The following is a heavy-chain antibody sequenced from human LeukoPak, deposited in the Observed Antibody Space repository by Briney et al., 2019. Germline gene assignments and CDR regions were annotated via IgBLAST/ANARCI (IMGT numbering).Heavy chain of an antibody. CDR1: GFTFTGYY. V-gene: IGHV1-2*02. CDR3: ARRGYGSGSYSDY. CDR2: INPYSGGT. Sequence: ASVKVSCKASGFTFTGYYIHWVRQAPGQGLEWMGWINPYSGGTNSAQRFQGRVTMTRDTSISTAYMELSRLKSDDTAVYSCARRGYGSGSYSDYWGQGTLVTVSS. J-gene: IGHJ4*02. D-gene: IGHD3-10*01.